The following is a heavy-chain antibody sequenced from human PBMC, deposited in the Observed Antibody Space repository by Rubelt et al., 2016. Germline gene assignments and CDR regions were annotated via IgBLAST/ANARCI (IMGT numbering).Heavy chain of an antibody. D-gene: IGHD6-19*01. CDR1: GASISSYY. Sequence: LQKPSETLSLTCSVSGASISSYYWSWIRQPPGKGLEWIASFYHTGSTTYNPALKSRVTMSVDTAKNQFSLKVRSVTAADTAVYYGAGGVPVDGTAFDPWGQGTLVTVSS. V-gene: IGHV4-59*01. CDR2: FYHTGST. CDR3: AGGVPVDGTAFDP. J-gene: IGHJ5*02.